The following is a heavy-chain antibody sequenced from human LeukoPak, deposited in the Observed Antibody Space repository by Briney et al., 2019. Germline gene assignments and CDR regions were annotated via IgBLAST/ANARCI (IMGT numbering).Heavy chain of an antibody. CDR1: GFTFSSIS. J-gene: IGHJ4*02. D-gene: IGHD3-10*01. V-gene: IGHV3-21*06. CDR3: TRDLPVPSLVRGIIIYGLIDY. Sequence: PGGYLRLSCEATGFTFSSISMNWVRQAPGKGLEWVSSISPDGETTYHADSVKGRFSTSRDNTESSLYLQMNSLRAEDTAVYYCTRDLPVPSLVRGIIIYGLIDYWGQGTLVTVSS. CDR2: ISPDGETT.